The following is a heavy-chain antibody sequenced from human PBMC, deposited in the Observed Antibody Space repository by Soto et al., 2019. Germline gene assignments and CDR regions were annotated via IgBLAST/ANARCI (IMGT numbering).Heavy chain of an antibody. CDR3: AKEGQYYYILTGYRSYYGMHV. CDR1: GFTFSSYG. J-gene: IGHJ6*02. D-gene: IGHD3-9*01. Sequence: QVQLVESGGGVVQPGRSLRLSCAASGFTFSSYGKHWVRQAADKELEWVAVISYDGSNKYYADSVKGRFTISRDNSKNTLYLQMNSLRAEDTAVYYCAKEGQYYYILTGYRSYYGMHVLGQGTTVTVSS. CDR2: ISYDGSNK. V-gene: IGHV3-30*18.